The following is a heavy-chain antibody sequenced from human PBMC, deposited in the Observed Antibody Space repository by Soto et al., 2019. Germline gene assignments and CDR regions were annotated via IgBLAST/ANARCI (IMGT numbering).Heavy chain of an antibody. Sequence: QVQLVQSGAKVKKPGSSVKVSCKASGGTFSSYAISWVRQAPGQGLEWMGGIIPIFGTANYAQKFQGRVTITADKSTSTAYMELSSLRSEDTAVYYCARVGARWLQLLGWFDPWGQGTLVTVSS. D-gene: IGHD5-12*01. CDR2: IIPIFGTA. V-gene: IGHV1-69*06. CDR1: GGTFSSYA. CDR3: ARVGARWLQLLGWFDP. J-gene: IGHJ5*02.